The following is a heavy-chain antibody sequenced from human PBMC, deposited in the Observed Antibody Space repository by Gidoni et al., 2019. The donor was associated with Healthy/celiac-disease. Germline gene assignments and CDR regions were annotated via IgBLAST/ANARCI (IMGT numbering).Heavy chain of an antibody. CDR2: ISSSGSTI. CDR3: ARSLGRGNYFDY. V-gene: IGHV3-48*03. CDR1: GFTFSSYE. D-gene: IGHD3-10*01. J-gene: IGHJ4*02. Sequence: EVQLVESGGGLVQPGGSLRLSCAASGFTFSSYEMNWVRQAPGKGLEWVSYISSSGSTIYYADSVKGRFTISRDNAKNSLYLQMNSLRAEDTAVYYCARSLGRGNYFDYWGQGTLVTVSS.